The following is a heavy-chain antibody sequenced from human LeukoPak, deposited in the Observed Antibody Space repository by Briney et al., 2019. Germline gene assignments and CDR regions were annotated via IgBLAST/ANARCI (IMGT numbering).Heavy chain of an antibody. Sequence: GGSLRLSCAASGFIFTSYTMTWVRQAPGKGLEWVASITSTGSYIYYADSVKGRFTISRDNAKNTLYLEMNSLRAEDTAVYYCARGHGRGYSSRPGYWGPGTLVTVSS. CDR1: GFIFTSYT. J-gene: IGHJ4*02. D-gene: IGHD6-13*01. V-gene: IGHV3-21*01. CDR3: ARGHGRGYSSRPGY. CDR2: ITSTGSYI.